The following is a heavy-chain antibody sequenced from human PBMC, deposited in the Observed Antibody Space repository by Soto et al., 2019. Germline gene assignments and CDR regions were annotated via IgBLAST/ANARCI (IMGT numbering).Heavy chain of an antibody. CDR2: ISGSGGST. CDR1: GFTFSSYA. D-gene: IGHD5-12*01. V-gene: IGHV3-23*01. J-gene: IGHJ4*02. CDR3: AAQSSLVATITLDY. Sequence: PGGSLRLSCAASGFTFSSYAMSWVRQAPGKGLEWVSAISGSGGSTYYADSVKGRFTISRDNSKNTLYLQMNSLRAEDTAVYYCAAQSSLVATITLDYWGQGTLVTVSS.